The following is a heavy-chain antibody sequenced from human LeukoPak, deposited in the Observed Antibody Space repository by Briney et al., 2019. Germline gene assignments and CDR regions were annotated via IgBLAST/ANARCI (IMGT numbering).Heavy chain of an antibody. CDR3: ARDWAVAGSYYFDY. D-gene: IGHD6-19*01. J-gene: IGHJ4*02. V-gene: IGHV3-33*01. CDR2: IWYDGSNK. Sequence: GGSLRLSCAASGFTFSSYGMHWVRQAAGKGLEWVAVIWYDGSNKYYADSVKGRFTISRDNSKNTLYLQMNSLRAEDTAVYYCARDWAVAGSYYFDYWGQGTLVTVSS. CDR1: GFTFSSYG.